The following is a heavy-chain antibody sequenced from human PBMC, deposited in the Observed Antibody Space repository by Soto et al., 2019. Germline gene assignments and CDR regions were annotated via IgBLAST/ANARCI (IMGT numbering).Heavy chain of an antibody. CDR1: GFTFSSYW. J-gene: IGHJ4*02. CDR2: INPDGSAT. D-gene: IGHD5-18*01. V-gene: IGHV3-74*01. CDR3: GRGGSDSPMAPGY. Sequence: GGSLRLSCAASGFTFSSYWMHWVRQAPGKGLVWVSRINPDGSATNYADSVKGRFTISRDNAKNTLYLQMNSLRAEDTAVFYCGRGGSDSPMAPGYWGQGTLVTVPQ.